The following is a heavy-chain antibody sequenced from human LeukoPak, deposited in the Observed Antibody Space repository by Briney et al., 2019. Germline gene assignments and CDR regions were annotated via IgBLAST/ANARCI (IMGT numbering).Heavy chain of an antibody. CDR1: GYTFTCYG. CDR2: ISAYNGNT. J-gene: IGHJ6*04. Sequence: GASVNVSCKSSGYTFTCYGISWVRQPPGQGLEWMGWISAYNGNTNNEQKLQGRVTMTTDTSTSTAYMELRSLRSDDTAVYYCARGKSSRPDYYYYGMDVWGKGTTVTVSS. V-gene: IGHV1-18*04. CDR3: ARGKSSRPDYYYYGMDV. D-gene: IGHD2-2*01.